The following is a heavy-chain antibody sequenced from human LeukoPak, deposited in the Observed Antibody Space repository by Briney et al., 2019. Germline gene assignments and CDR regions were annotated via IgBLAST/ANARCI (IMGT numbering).Heavy chain of an antibody. D-gene: IGHD3-10*01. CDR2: LSYDGSEK. V-gene: IGHV3-30*18. Sequence: PGGSLRLSCAASGFSFSTYAMHWVRQAPGKGLEWVTLLSYDGSEKFYADSVKGRFTISRDNSKNTVDLQMNSLRPKDTAVYYCAKYGSGSDYYYYGMDVWGQGTTVTVSS. J-gene: IGHJ6*02. CDR3: AKYGSGSDYYYYGMDV. CDR1: GFSFSTYA.